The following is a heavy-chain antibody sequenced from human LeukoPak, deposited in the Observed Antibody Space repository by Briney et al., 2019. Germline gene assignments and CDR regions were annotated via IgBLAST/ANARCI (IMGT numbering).Heavy chain of an antibody. D-gene: IGHD1-26*01. CDR2: IDTDGSFT. J-gene: IGHJ4*02. CDR3: IRGTVGAPGNDY. V-gene: IGHV3-74*01. Sequence: PGGSLRLSCAASGFTFSSYWMHWVLQAPGKGLVWVSRIDTDGSFTSYADSVRGRFTISRDNAKNTLYLQMSSLRAEDTAVYYCIRGTVGAPGNDYWGQGTLVTVSS. CDR1: GFTFSSYW.